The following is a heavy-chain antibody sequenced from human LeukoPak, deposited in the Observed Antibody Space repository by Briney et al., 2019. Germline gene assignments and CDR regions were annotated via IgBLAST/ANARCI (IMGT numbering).Heavy chain of an antibody. CDR2: IIPIFGTA. J-gene: IGHJ5*02. V-gene: IGHV1-69*13. Sequence: GASVKVSCKASGGTFSSYAISWVRQDPGQGLEWMGGIIPIFGTANYAQKFQGRVTITADESTSTAYMELSSLRSEDTAVYYCASMTTVTTDSWFDPWGQGTLVTVSS. CDR1: GGTFSSYA. CDR3: ASMTTVTTDSWFDP. D-gene: IGHD4-17*01.